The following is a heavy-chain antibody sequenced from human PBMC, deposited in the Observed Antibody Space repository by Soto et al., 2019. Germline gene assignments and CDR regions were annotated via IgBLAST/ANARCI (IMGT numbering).Heavy chain of an antibody. Sequence: QVHLVQSGAEVKKPGASVKVSCKCSGYTFTSYGITWVRQAPGQGLEWMGWISAHNDNTDYAQKLQGRVTVTRDTXXXXXXXXXXXXXXXXXXXXXXXXXRYGXYWGQGALVTVSS. CDR1: GYTFTSYG. CDR2: ISAHNDNT. CDR3: XXXRYGXY. V-gene: IGHV1-18*01. J-gene: IGHJ4*02. D-gene: IGHD1-1*01.